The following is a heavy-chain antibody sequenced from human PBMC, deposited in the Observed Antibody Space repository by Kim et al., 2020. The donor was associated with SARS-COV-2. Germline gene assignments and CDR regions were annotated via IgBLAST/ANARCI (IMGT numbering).Heavy chain of an antibody. V-gene: IGHV3-74*01. CDR3: ARDRPHNAFDI. Sequence: YADSGEGRFSFSRDNVKNTVYLQLSSLRADDTAMYYCARDRPHNAFDIWGQGTMVTVSS. J-gene: IGHJ3*02.